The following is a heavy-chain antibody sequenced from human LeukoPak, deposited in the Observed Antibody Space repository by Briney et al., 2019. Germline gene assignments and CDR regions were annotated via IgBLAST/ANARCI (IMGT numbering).Heavy chain of an antibody. CDR1: GFTFSNAW. J-gene: IGHJ4*02. V-gene: IGHV3-15*01. CDR3: TTDSHYGLFDY. Sequence: PGGSLRLSCAASGFTFSNAWMSWVRQAPGKGLEWVGRIKSKTDGGTTDYAAPAKGRFTISRDGSKNTLYLQMNSLKTEDTAVYYCTTDSHYGLFDYWGQGTLVTVSS. CDR2: IKSKTDGGTT. D-gene: IGHD4-17*01.